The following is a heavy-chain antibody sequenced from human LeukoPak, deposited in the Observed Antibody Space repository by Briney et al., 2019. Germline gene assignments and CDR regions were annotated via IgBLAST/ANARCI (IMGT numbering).Heavy chain of an antibody. D-gene: IGHD3-10*01. CDR2: ISGSGGST. CDR1: GFTFSSYA. V-gene: IGHV3-23*01. Sequence: GGSLRLSCAASGFTFSSYAMSWVRQAPGKGLEWVSAISGSGGSTYYADSVKGRFTISRDNSKNTLYLQMNSLRAEDTAVYYCARETVSYYYGSPTPHFDYWGQGTLVTVSS. J-gene: IGHJ4*02. CDR3: ARETVSYYYGSPTPHFDY.